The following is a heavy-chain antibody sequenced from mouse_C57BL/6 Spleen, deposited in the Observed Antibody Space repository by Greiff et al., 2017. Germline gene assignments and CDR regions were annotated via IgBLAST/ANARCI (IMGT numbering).Heavy chain of an antibody. CDR3: TRDEDSSGYYAMDY. D-gene: IGHD3-2*02. J-gene: IGHJ4*01. Sequence: EVQVVESGEGLVKPGGSLKLSCAASGFTFSSYAMSWVRQTPEKRLEWVAYISSGGDYIYYADTVKGRFTISRDNARNTLYLQMSSRKSEDTAMYYCTRDEDSSGYYAMDYWGQGTSVTVSS. CDR2: ISSGGDYI. CDR1: GFTFSSYA. V-gene: IGHV5-9-1*02.